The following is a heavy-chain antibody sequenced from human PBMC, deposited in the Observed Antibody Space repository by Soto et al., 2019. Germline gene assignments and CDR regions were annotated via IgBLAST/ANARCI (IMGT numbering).Heavy chain of an antibody. J-gene: IGHJ6*02. V-gene: IGHV4-59*08. D-gene: IGHD3-10*01. CDR3: ARHGFGPLHGLVDV. CDR2: IKYDGYS. CDR1: GGSITNYY. Sequence: QVQLQESGPGLVKPSETLSLTCTVSGGSITNYYCSWFRQPPGKGLEWIGNIKYDGYSAYNLSLKRRVTLSMDASKTQFSLMLESVTATDTAVYYCARHGFGPLHGLVDVWGPGTTVIVSS.